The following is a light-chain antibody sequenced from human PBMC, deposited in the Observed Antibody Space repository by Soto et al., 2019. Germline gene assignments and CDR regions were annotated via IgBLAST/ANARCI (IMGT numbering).Light chain of an antibody. CDR2: SNT. J-gene: IGLJ1*01. CDR3: CSFTSSNTHV. Sequence: QSVLTQPPSVSGAPGQRVTISCTGSSSSVGAGYDVHWYQHLPGTAPKLLIFSNTNRPSGVPDRFSGSKSGNTASLTISGLQAEDEADYYCCSFTSSNTHVFGTGTKLTVL. V-gene: IGLV1-40*01. CDR1: SSSVGAGYD.